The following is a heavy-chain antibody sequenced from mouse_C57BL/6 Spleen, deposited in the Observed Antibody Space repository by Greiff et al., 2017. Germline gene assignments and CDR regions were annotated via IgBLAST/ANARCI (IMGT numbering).Heavy chain of an antibody. CDR3: ARWELAWFAY. CDR1: GYAFSSYW. J-gene: IGHJ3*01. D-gene: IGHD4-1*01. CDR2: IYPGDGDT. Sequence: VQLQQSGAELVKPGASVKISCKASGYAFSSYWMNWVKQRPGKGLEWIGQIYPGDGDTNYDGKFKGKATLTADKSSSTASMQLSSLTSEDSAVYFCARWELAWFAYWGQGTLVTVSA. V-gene: IGHV1-80*01.